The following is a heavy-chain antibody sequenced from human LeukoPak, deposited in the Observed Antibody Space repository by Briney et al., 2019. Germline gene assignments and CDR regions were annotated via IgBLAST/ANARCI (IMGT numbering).Heavy chain of an antibody. Sequence: PSETLSLTCAVYGGSFSGYYWSWIRQPPGKGLEWIGEINHSGSTNYNPSLKSRVTISVDTSKNQFSLKLSSVTAADTAVYYCASTTCSGGSCYSGDWFDPWGQGTLVTVSS. V-gene: IGHV4-34*01. CDR3: ASTTCSGGSCYSGDWFDP. CDR2: INHSGST. J-gene: IGHJ5*02. D-gene: IGHD2-15*01. CDR1: GGSFSGYY.